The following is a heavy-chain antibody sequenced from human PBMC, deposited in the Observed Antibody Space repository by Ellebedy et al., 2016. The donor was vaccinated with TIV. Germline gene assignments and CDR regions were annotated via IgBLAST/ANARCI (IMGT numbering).Heavy chain of an antibody. J-gene: IGHJ6*02. CDR2: ISYDGSNK. CDR1: GFTFSSYG. CDR3: ARAPTGVVPAAIENGMDV. Sequence: GESLKISXAASGFTFSSYGMHWVRQAPGKGLEWVAVISYDGSNKYYADSVKGRFTISRDNSKNTLYLQMNSLRAEDTAVYYCARAPTGVVPAAIENGMDVWGQGTTVTVSS. D-gene: IGHD2-2*01. V-gene: IGHV3-30*03.